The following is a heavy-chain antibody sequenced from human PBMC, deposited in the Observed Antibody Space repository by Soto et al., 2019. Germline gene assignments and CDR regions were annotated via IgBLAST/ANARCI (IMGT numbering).Heavy chain of an antibody. J-gene: IGHJ4*02. CDR1: GFTFSSYS. CDR3: ARDLRGDYGAY. CDR2: ISSSSSYI. Sequence: GGSLRLCCSASGFTFSSYSMNWVRQAPGKGLEWVSSISSSSSYIYYADSVKGRFTISRDNAKNSLYLQMNSLRAEDTAVYYCARDLRGDYGAYWGQGTLVTVSS. V-gene: IGHV3-21*01.